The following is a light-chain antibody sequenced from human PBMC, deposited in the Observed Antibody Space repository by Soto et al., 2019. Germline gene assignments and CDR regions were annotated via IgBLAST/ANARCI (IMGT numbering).Light chain of an antibody. V-gene: IGKV1-5*01. CDR3: QQYNSNSQT. Sequence: DIQMTQSPSTLSASVGDRVTIACRASQSISSWLAWYQQKPGKAPKLLIYDASSLKSGVPSRFSGSGSGTEFTLTISSLQPDDFATYYCQQYNSNSQTFGQGTKVDIK. J-gene: IGKJ1*01. CDR2: DAS. CDR1: QSISSW.